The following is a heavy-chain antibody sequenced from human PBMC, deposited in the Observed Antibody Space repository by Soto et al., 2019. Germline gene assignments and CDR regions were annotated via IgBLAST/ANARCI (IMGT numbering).Heavy chain of an antibody. Sequence: GESLKISCKGSGYSFPSYWIAWVRQMPGKGLEWMGIIYPRDSDTRYGPSFQGQVTISADKSISTAYLQWSSLKASDTAMYYCARSISSWREFDYWGQGTLVTVSS. CDR1: GYSFPSYW. CDR3: ARSISSWREFDY. D-gene: IGHD6-13*01. CDR2: IYPRDSDT. V-gene: IGHV5-51*01. J-gene: IGHJ4*02.